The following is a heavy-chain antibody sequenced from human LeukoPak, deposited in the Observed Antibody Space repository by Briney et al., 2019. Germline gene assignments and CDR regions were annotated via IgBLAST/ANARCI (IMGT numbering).Heavy chain of an antibody. CDR1: GFTFSNYW. D-gene: IGHD2-2*01. CDR3: ARVGDIYCSRISCSLDY. J-gene: IGHJ4*02. Sequence: PGGSLRLSCAASGFTFSNYWMHWVRQAPGKGLVWVSRINSDGSSTSYADSVRGRFTISRDNAKNTLYLQMSSLRAEDTAVYYCARVGDIYCSRISCSLDYWGQGALVTVSS. V-gene: IGHV3-74*01. CDR2: INSDGSST.